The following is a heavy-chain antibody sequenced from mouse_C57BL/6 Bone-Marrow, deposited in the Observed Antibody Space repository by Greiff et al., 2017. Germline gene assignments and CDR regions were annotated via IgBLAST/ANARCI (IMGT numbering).Heavy chain of an antibody. V-gene: IGHV1-63*01. D-gene: IGHD1-1*01. J-gene: IGHJ4*01. CDR1: GYTFTNYW. CDR2: IYPGGGYT. Sequence: VKLVESGAELVRPGTSVKMSCKASGYTFTNYWIGWAKQRPGHGLEWIGDIYPGGGYTNYNEKFKGKATLTAEKSSSTAYMQFSSLTSEDSAIYYCARITTVVANYAMDYWGQGTSVTVSS. CDR3: ARITTVVANYAMDY.